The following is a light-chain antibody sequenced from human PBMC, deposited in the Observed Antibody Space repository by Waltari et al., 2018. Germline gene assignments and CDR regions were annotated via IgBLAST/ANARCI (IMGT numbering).Light chain of an antibody. V-gene: IGKV3-20*01. CDR2: CAY. CDR3: QHHVRLPAT. CDR1: RSVNTY. Sequence: RASRSVNTYLAWEQQKPSQAPRLLSYCAYTRAAGIPDRFSCSGSGTDFSRTISRLEAEDFAVYYCQHHVRLPATFGQGTKVEIK. J-gene: IGKJ1*01.